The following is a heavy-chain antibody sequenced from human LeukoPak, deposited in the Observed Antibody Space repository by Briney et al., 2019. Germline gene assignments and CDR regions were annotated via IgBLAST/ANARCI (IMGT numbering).Heavy chain of an antibody. V-gene: IGHV3-23*01. CDR1: GFTFSTFA. J-gene: IGHJ5*02. CDR2: ISGSGGGT. Sequence: GGSLRLSCAASGFTFSTFAMSWVRQAPGKGLEWVSAISGSGGGTYYADSVKGRLIISRDNSKNTLYLQMSSLRAEDTAVYYCAKAFSAYENWPPNWFDPWGQGTLVTVSS. CDR3: AKAFSAYENWPPNWFDP. D-gene: IGHD5-12*01.